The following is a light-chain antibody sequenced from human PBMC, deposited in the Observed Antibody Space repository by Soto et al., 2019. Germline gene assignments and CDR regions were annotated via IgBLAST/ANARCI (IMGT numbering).Light chain of an antibody. Sequence: DIPMAQSPSSLSASVGDRVTITCRASRGIYTHLAWYQQKPGNAPKLLIYDASTLQSGVPSRFSASGSGTDFFLTISGLQSEDVGTYFCQTYDKAPWTFGPGTRV. CDR2: DAS. J-gene: IGKJ1*01. CDR3: QTYDKAPWT. CDR1: RGIYTH. V-gene: IGKV1-27*01.